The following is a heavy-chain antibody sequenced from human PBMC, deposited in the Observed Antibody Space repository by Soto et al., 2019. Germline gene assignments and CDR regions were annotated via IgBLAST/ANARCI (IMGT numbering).Heavy chain of an antibody. Sequence: EVQLLESGGGLVQPGGSLRLSCAASGFTFRNCAMNWVRQAPGRGLEWVSTISNSGSTYYADAVKGRFTICRDISKNTLYLQMSSLRADDTALYYCAKDREGYCSSTSCLYYFDSWGQGTQVTVSS. J-gene: IGHJ4*02. CDR3: AKDREGYCSSTSCLYYFDS. CDR2: ISNSGST. V-gene: IGHV3-23*01. CDR1: GFTFRNCA. D-gene: IGHD2-2*01.